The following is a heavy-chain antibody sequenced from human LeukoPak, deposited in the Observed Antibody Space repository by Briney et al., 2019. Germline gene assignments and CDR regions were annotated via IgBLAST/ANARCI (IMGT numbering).Heavy chain of an antibody. Sequence: KPSETLSLTCTVSGGSISSYYWSWIRQPPGKGLEWIGYIYYNGNTNYSPSLKSRVTMSVDTSRNLFSLKVSSVTAADTAVYYCARGRSNYYGMDVWGQGTTVTVSS. CDR2: IYYNGNT. J-gene: IGHJ6*02. D-gene: IGHD1-26*01. CDR1: GGSISSYY. CDR3: ARGRSNYYGMDV. V-gene: IGHV4-59*01.